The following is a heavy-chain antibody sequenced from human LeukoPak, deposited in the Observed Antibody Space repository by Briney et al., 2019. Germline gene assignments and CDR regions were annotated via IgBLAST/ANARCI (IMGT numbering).Heavy chain of an antibody. J-gene: IGHJ4*02. CDR1: GYTFTSYG. D-gene: IGHD6-6*01. CDR2: ISAYNGNT. CDR3: ARDLLEGYSSSYVGYGY. Sequence: ASVKVSCKASGYTFTSYGISWVRQAPGQGLEWMGWISAYNGNTKYAQKLQGRVTMTTDTSTSTAYMELRSLRSDATAVYYCARDLLEGYSSSYVGYGYWGQGTLVTVSS. V-gene: IGHV1-18*01.